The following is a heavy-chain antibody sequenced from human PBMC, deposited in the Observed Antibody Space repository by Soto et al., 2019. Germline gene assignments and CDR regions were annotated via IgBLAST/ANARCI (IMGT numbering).Heavy chain of an antibody. D-gene: IGHD6-13*01. V-gene: IGHV4-39*01. Sequence: SQTLSLTCTVSGGSISSSSSYWGWIRQPPGKGLEWIGRIYYSGSTYYNPSLKSRVTISVDTSKNQFSLKLSSVTAADTAVYYCARHIFRESSWYAETATNWFDPWGQGTLVTVSS. CDR1: GGSISSSSSY. J-gene: IGHJ5*02. CDR2: IYYSGST. CDR3: ARHIFRESSWYAETATNWFDP.